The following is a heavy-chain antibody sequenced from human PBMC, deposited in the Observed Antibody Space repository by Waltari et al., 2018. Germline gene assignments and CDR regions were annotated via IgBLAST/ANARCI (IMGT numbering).Heavy chain of an antibody. D-gene: IGHD2-21*01. J-gene: IGHJ5*02. CDR3: ARDPGPIVGAPDL. CDR2: FNPKKGDS. V-gene: IGHV1-2*02. CDR1: GYTFTDYH. Sequence: QEQLVQPGSAGKTPGPSVRVSFQASGYTFTDYHLHWFRQTPNQRFEWNGWFNPKKGDSDSAANFLGRVTMSRDTSINTVYLDLSGLRSDDTAVYFCARDPGPIVGAPDLWGQGTLVTVFS.